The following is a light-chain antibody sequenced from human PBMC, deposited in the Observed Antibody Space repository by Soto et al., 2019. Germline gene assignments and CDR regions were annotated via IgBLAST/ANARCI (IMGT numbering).Light chain of an antibody. CDR1: QSVSNDF. CDR2: GAS. J-gene: IGKJ1*01. CDR3: QQYGSSPPRT. Sequence: EIVFTQSPGILSLSPGERATLSCRAIQSVSNDFLAWYQQKPGQAPRLLIYGASTRATDVPDRFSGSGSGADFTLSISRLEPEDFAVYYCQQYGSSPPRTFGQGTRWIS. V-gene: IGKV3-20*01.